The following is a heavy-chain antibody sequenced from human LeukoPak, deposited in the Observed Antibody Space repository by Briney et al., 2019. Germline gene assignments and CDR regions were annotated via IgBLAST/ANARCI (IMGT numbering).Heavy chain of an antibody. CDR1: GGSISSGGYS. V-gene: IGHV4-30-2*01. CDR3: ARDRGSSSSVVPYYYYYMDV. Sequence: SETLSLTCAVSGGSISSGGYSWSWIRQPPGKGLEWIGYIYHSGSTYYNPSLKSRVTISVDRSKNQFSLKLSSVTAADTAVYYCARDRGSSSSVVPYYYYYMDVWGKGTTVTVSS. D-gene: IGHD6-6*01. CDR2: IYHSGST. J-gene: IGHJ6*03.